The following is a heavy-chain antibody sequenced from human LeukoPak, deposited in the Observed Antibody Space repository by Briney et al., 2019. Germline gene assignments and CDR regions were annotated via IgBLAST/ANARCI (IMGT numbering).Heavy chain of an antibody. CDR2: IIPILGIA. Sequence: GSSVKVSCKASGGTFSSYAISWVRQAPGQGLEWMGRIIPILGIANYAQKFQGRVTITADKSTSTAYMELSSLRSEDTAVYYCARGFTMVRGDDAFDIWGQGTMVTVSS. D-gene: IGHD3-10*01. CDR3: ARGFTMVRGDDAFDI. J-gene: IGHJ3*02. CDR1: GGTFSSYA. V-gene: IGHV1-69*04.